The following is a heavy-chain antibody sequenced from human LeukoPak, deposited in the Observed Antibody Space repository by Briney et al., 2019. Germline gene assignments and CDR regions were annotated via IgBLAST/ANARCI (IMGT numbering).Heavy chain of an antibody. CDR1: GGSINNHKW. V-gene: IGHV4-4*02. J-gene: IGHJ4*02. D-gene: IGHD4-11*01. CDR3: ARDGNSYYDY. Sequence: SETLSLTCAVSGGSINNHKWWSWIRQSPGKGLEWLGEIFYTGSPNYNPSFQSRITMPVDKSNNQFSLILTSVTVADTAVYYCARDGNSYYDYWGQGIMVTVTS. CDR2: IFYTGSP.